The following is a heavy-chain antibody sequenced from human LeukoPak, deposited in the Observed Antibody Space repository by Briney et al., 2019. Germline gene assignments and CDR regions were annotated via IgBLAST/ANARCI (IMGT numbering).Heavy chain of an antibody. J-gene: IGHJ5*02. D-gene: IGHD3-10*01. CDR2: INHSGST. Sequence: SETLSLTCAVYGGSFSGYYWSWIRQPPGKGLEWIGEINHSGSTNYNPSLKSRVTISLDTSKNEVSLKLSSVTAADTAVYYCASLDYYGSGSYYKDWFDPWGQGTLVTVSS. V-gene: IGHV4-34*01. CDR1: GGSFSGYY. CDR3: ASLDYYGSGSYYKDWFDP.